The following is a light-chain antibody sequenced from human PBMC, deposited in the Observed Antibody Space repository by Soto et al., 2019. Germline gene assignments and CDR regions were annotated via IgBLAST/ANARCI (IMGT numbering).Light chain of an antibody. Sequence: DIQMTQSPSTLSASVGDRVTITCRASQSINSWLAWYQQKPGKAPKLLIYDASSLESGIPSRLIGSGFGTEFTLTISSLQPDDFATYYCQQYNSYPWTFGQGTKVDIK. CDR1: QSINSW. V-gene: IGKV1-5*01. CDR3: QQYNSYPWT. J-gene: IGKJ1*01. CDR2: DAS.